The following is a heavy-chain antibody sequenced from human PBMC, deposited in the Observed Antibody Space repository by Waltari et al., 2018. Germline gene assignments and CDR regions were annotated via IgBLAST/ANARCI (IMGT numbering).Heavy chain of an antibody. CDR3: ARRVGRSHFDY. D-gene: IGHD3-3*01. V-gene: IGHV4-38-2*01. CDR1: GSSISSGYY. CDR2: IYHSGST. Sequence: QVQLQESGPGLVKPSETLSLTCAVSGSSISSGYYRGWIRQPPGKGLEWIGSIYHSGSTYYNPSLKSRVTISVDTSKNQFSLKLSSVTAADTAVYYCARRVGRSHFDYWGQGTLVTVSS. J-gene: IGHJ4*02.